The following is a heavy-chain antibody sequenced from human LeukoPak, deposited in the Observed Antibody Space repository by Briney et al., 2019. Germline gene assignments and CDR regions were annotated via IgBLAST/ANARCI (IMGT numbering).Heavy chain of an antibody. D-gene: IGHD5-18*01. V-gene: IGHV4-59*01. CDR3: ARGNGEYAYGYYFDY. J-gene: IGHJ4*02. CDR1: GGSISPYY. Sequence: SETLSLTCTVSGGSISPYYWGWIRQPPGKGLEFIGFMHYRGSANYHPSLKSRVSISLDTSKNQFSLNLSSVTAADTAMYFCARGNGEYAYGYYFDYWGQGSLVTVSS. CDR2: MHYRGSA.